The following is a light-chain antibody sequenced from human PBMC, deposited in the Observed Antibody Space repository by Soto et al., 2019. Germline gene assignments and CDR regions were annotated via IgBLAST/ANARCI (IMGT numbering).Light chain of an antibody. J-gene: IGKJ3*01. CDR2: DAS. CDR3: QQSYGT. Sequence: DIQMTQSPSTLSASVGDTVTITCRATQSIVRWLAWYQQKPGKAPKLLISDASILESGVPSRFSGSTSGTEFTLTISSLQPEDFATYYCQQSYGTFGPGTKVDN. CDR1: QSIVRW. V-gene: IGKV1-5*01.